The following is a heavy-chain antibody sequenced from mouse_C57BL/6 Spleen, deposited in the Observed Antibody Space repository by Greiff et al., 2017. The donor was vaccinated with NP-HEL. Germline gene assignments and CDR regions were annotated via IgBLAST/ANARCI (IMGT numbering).Heavy chain of an antibody. V-gene: IGHV1-59*01. D-gene: IGHD1-1*01. CDR2: IDPSDSYT. Sequence: QVQLQQPGAELVRPGTSVKLSCKASGYTFTSYWMHWVKQRPGQGLEWIGVIDPSDSYTNYNQKFKGKATLTVDTSSSTADMQLSSLTSEDSAVYYCARGTTVPDYWGQGTTLTVSS. CDR3: ARGTTVPDY. J-gene: IGHJ2*01. CDR1: GYTFTSYW.